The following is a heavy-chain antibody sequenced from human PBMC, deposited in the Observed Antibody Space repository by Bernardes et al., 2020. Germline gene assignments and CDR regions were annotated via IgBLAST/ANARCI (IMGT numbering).Heavy chain of an antibody. Sequence: GGSLRLSCAASGFTFRSYSMNWVRQAPGKGLEWMSSISSSNNYISYADSVKGRFTISRDNAKNSLYLQMNSLRAEDTAVYYCARVFNYYYMDVWGKGTTVTVSS. J-gene: IGHJ6*03. CDR2: ISSSNNYI. CDR3: ARVFNYYYMDV. D-gene: IGHD2-21*01. CDR1: GFTFRSYS. V-gene: IGHV3-21*01.